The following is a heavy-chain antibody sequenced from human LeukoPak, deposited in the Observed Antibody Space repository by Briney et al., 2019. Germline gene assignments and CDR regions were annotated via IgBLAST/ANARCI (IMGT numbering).Heavy chain of an antibody. CDR2: INPSGGST. Sequence: EASVKVSCKASGYNFISYYMHWVRQAPGQGLEWMGIINPSGGSTSYAQKFQDRVTMTRDTSTSTVYMELSSLKPEDTAVYYCAREDVVLVDAVRYYYYGMDVWGQGTTVTVSS. V-gene: IGHV1-46*01. CDR1: GYNFISYY. D-gene: IGHD2-8*01. J-gene: IGHJ6*02. CDR3: AREDVVLVDAVRYYYYGMDV.